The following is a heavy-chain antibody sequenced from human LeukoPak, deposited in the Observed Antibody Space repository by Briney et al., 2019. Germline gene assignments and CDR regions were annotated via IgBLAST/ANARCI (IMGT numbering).Heavy chain of an antibody. D-gene: IGHD3-22*01. CDR3: ARAYDSSGYYYFGY. CDR2: INAGNGNT. V-gene: IGHV1-3*03. J-gene: IGHJ4*02. CDR1: GYTFTSYA. Sequence: ASVKVSCKASGYTFTSYAMRWVRQASGQRLEWRGWINAGNGNTKYSQEFQGRVTITRDTSASTAYMELSSLRSEDMAVYYCARAYDSSGYYYFGYWGQGTLVTVSS.